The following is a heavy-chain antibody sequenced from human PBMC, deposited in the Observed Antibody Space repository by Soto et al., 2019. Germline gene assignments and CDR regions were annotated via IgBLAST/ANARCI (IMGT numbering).Heavy chain of an antibody. Sequence: SETLSLTCAVYGGSFSGYYWSWIRQPPGKGLEWIGEINHSGSTNYNPSLKSRVTISVDTSKNQFSLKLSSVTAADTAVYYCARVAAAGTFYLDYWGQGTLVTVSS. CDR3: ARVAAAGTFYLDY. V-gene: IGHV4-34*01. D-gene: IGHD6-13*01. J-gene: IGHJ4*02. CDR2: INHSGST. CDR1: GGSFSGYY.